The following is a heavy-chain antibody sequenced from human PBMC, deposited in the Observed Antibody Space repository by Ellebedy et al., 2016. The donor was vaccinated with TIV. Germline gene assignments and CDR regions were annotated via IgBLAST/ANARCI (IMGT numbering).Heavy chain of an antibody. D-gene: IGHD6-6*01. CDR3: ARGLEYSSSSRWFDP. Sequence: MPSETLSLTCAVYGGSFSGYYWSWIRQPPGKGLEWIGEINHSGSTNYNPSLKSRVTISVDTSKNQFSLKLTSVTAADTAVYYCARGLEYSSSSRWFDPWGQGTLVTVSS. CDR2: INHSGST. CDR1: GGSFSGYY. J-gene: IGHJ5*02. V-gene: IGHV4-34*01.